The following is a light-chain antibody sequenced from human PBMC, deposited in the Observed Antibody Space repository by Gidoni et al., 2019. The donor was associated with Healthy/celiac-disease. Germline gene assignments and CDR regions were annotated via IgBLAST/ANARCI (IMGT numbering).Light chain of an antibody. V-gene: IGKV3-11*01. Sequence: IVLTQSPATLSLSPGERATLSCRASQSVSSYLAWYQQKPGQAPRLLIYDASNRATGIPARFSGSGSGTDFTLTISSLEPEDFAVYYYQQRSNWPPVFTFGPGTKVDIK. J-gene: IGKJ3*01. CDR1: QSVSSY. CDR3: QQRSNWPPVFT. CDR2: DAS.